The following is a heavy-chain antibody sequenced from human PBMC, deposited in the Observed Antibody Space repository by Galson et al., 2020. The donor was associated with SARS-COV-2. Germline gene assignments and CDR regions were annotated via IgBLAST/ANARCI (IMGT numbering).Heavy chain of an antibody. CDR2: ISAYNGNT. CDR1: GYTFTSYG. CDR3: ASTMSTVYYYYGMDV. J-gene: IGHJ6*02. Sequence: ASVKVPCKASGYTFTSYGISWVRQAPGQGLAWMGWISAYNGNTNYAQKLQGRVTMTTDTSTSTAYMELRSLSSDETAVYYCASTMSTVYYYYGMDVWGQGTTVTVSS. V-gene: IGHV1-18*04. D-gene: IGHD4-4*01.